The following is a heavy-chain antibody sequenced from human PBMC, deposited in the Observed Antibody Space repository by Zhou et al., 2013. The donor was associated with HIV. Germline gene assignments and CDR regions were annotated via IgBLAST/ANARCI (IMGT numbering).Heavy chain of an antibody. CDR3: ARGTFGSSWPTSWFDP. CDR1: GYTLSSSD. CDR2: MNPETGKS. Sequence: QVQLVQSGAEVKRPGASVKVSCKASGYTLSSSDMHWVRQATGQGLEWLGWMNPETGKSVYAQKFQDRVTMTRNTSISTAYMELSSLRSEDTAVYYCARGTFGSSWPTSWFDPWGQGTLVTVSS. J-gene: IGHJ5*02. V-gene: IGHV1-8*01. D-gene: IGHD6-13*01.